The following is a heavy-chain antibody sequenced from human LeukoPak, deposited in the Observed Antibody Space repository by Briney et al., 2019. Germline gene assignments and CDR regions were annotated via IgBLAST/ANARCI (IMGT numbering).Heavy chain of an antibody. CDR1: GGSFSVYY. V-gene: IGHV4-34*01. CDR3: ARLSGYDLFDY. D-gene: IGHD5-12*01. CDR2: INHSGST. J-gene: IGHJ4*02. Sequence: SETLSLTCAVYGGSFSVYYWSWIRQPPGKGLEWIGEINHSGSTNYNPSLKSRVTMSVDTSKNQFSLKLSSVTAADTAVYYCARLSGYDLFDYWGQGTLVTVSS.